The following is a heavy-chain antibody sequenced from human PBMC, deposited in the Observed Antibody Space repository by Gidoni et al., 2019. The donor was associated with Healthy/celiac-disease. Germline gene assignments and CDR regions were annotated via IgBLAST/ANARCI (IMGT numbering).Heavy chain of an antibody. V-gene: IGHV3-23*01. J-gene: IGHJ4*02. CDR3: AASGYYDFWSGYYVDY. D-gene: IGHD3-3*01. Sequence: EVQLLESGGGLVQPGGSLRLSCAASGFTFSSYAMSWVRQAPGKGLEWVSAISGSGGRPYYADSVKGRFTISRDNSKNTLYLQMNSLRAEDTAVYYCAASGYYDFWSGYYVDYWGQGTLVTVSS. CDR1: GFTFSSYA. CDR2: ISGSGGRP.